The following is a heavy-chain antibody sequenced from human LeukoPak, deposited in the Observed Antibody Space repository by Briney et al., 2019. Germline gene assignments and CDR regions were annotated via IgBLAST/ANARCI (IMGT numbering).Heavy chain of an antibody. CDR1: GYTFSNFY. CDR2: VNPSGGGT. V-gene: IGHV1-46*01. Sequence: ASVKVSCKASGYTFSNFYMHWVRQAPGQGFEWMGVVNPSGGGTSYAQTFQARLTMTRDMSTTTVYMELSSLRSKDTAVYYCVRTLGAVLDSRYWFDPWGQGTLVTVSS. J-gene: IGHJ5*02. D-gene: IGHD3-16*01. CDR3: VRTLGAVLDSRYWFDP.